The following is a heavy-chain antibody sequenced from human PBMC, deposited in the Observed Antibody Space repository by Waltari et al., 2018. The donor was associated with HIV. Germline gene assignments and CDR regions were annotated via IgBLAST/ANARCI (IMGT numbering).Heavy chain of an antibody. CDR2: IYYSGST. CDR3: ARDQKPLYPNWFDP. CDR1: GGSISSYY. J-gene: IGHJ5*02. Sequence: QVQLQESGPGLVKPSETLSLTCTVPGGSISSYYWSWIRQPPGKGLEWIGYIYYSGSTNYNPSLKSRVTIPVDTSKNQCSLKLSSVTAADTAVYYCARDQKPLYPNWFDPWGQGTLVTVSS. V-gene: IGHV4-59*01.